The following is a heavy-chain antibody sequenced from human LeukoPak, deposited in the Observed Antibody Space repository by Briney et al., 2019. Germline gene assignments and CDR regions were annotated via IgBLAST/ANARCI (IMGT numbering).Heavy chain of an antibody. CDR3: AKSVWFGELNQFDY. J-gene: IGHJ4*02. CDR2: ISGSGGST. D-gene: IGHD3-10*01. Sequence: GGSLRLSCAASGFTFSSYGMSWVRQAPGKGLEWVSAISGSGGSTYYADSVKGRFTISRDNSKNTLYLQMNSLRAEDTAVYYCAKSVWFGELNQFDYWGQGTLVTVSS. V-gene: IGHV3-23*01. CDR1: GFTFSSYG.